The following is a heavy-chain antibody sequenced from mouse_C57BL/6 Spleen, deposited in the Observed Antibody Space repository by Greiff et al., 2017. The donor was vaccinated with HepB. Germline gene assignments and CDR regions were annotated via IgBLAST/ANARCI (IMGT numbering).Heavy chain of an antibody. CDR2: IDPSDSYT. CDR1: GYTFTSYW. V-gene: IGHV1-50*01. J-gene: IGHJ1*03. D-gene: IGHD1-1*01. Sequence: VQLQQPGAELVKPGASVKLSCKASGYTFTSYWMQWVKQRPGQGLEWIGEIDPSDSYTNYNQKFKGKATLTVDTSSSTAYMQLSSLTSEDSAVYYCARKDYGSRVSWYFDVWGTGTTVTVSS. CDR3: ARKDYGSRVSWYFDV.